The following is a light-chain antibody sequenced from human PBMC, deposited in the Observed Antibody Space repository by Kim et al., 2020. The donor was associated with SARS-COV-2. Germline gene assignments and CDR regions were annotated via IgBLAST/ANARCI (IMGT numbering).Light chain of an antibody. V-gene: IGKV4-1*01. Sequence: ATINCKSSLGVLYSSNNKNYLAWYQHKPGQPPKLLISWASTRESAVSDRFSGSGSGTDFTLTISSLQAEDVAVYYCQQYYDAPTTFGQGTKVDIK. CDR1: LGVLYSSNNKNY. CDR2: WAS. CDR3: QQYYDAPTT. J-gene: IGKJ1*01.